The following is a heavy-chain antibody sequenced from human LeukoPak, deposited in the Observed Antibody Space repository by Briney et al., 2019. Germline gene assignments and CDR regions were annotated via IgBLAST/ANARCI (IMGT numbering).Heavy chain of an antibody. CDR1: GGSFSGYY. Sequence: SETLSLTCAVYGGSFSGYYWSWIRQPPGKGLEWIGEINHSGSTNYNPSLKSRVIISVDTSKNQFSLKLSSVTAADTAVYYCARGPPSYYYYYYGMDVWGQGTTVTVSS. V-gene: IGHV4-34*01. D-gene: IGHD3-10*01. CDR3: ARGPPSYYYYYYGMDV. CDR2: INHSGST. J-gene: IGHJ6*02.